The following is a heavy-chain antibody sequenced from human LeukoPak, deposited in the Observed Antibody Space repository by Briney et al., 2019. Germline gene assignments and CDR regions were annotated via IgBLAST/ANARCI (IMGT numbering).Heavy chain of an antibody. J-gene: IGHJ5*02. CDR3: ARHYCSSTNCYNPHWFDP. Sequence: ASVKVSCKASGGTFSSYAISWVRQAPGQGLEWMGGIIPIFGTANYAQKFQGRVTITADESTSTAYMELSSLRSEDTAVYYCARHYCSSTNCYNPHWFDPWGQGTLVTVSS. D-gene: IGHD2-2*02. CDR2: IIPIFGTA. CDR1: GGTFSSYA. V-gene: IGHV1-69*13.